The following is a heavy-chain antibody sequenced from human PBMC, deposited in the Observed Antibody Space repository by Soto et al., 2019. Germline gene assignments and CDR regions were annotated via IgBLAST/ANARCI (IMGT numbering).Heavy chain of an antibody. Sequence: GGSLRLSCAASGFTFGGSAMHWVRQASGKGLEWVGHIRSKTNGYATAYAESVKGRLTISRDDSMNTAYLQMNSLKTEDTAVYFCTRQTDAVQWLVVPTDYNFDYWGQGTLVTVSS. J-gene: IGHJ4*02. CDR2: IRSKTNGYAT. V-gene: IGHV3-73*01. CDR1: GFTFGGSA. CDR3: TRQTDAVQWLVVPTDYNFDY. D-gene: IGHD6-19*01.